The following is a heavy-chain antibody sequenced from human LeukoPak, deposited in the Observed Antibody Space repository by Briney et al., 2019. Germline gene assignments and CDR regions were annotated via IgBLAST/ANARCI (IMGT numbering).Heavy chain of an antibody. CDR2: IYTSGST. J-gene: IGHJ6*02. Sequence: SETLSLTCTVSGVSISSYYWSWIRQPAGKGLEWIGRIYTSGSTNYNPSLKSRVTMSVDTSKNQFSLKLSSVTAADTAVYYCARADASGSYLWATNYGMDIWGQGTTVTVSS. CDR3: ARADASGSYLWATNYGMDI. V-gene: IGHV4-4*07. D-gene: IGHD1-26*01. CDR1: GVSISSYY.